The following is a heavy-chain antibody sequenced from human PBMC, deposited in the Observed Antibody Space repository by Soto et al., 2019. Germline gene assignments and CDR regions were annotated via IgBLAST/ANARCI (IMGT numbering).Heavy chain of an antibody. J-gene: IGHJ4*02. D-gene: IGHD5-18*01. CDR3: AKDRGVDTATIGVFDY. Sequence: GSLRLSCAAPGFTFSTYAMSWVRQAPGKGLEWVSAISGRGGTTYYTDSVKGRFTISRDNSKNTLYLQMNSLRAEDTAVYYCAKDRGVDTATIGVFDYWGQGTLVTVSS. CDR2: ISGRGGTT. CDR1: GFTFSTYA. V-gene: IGHV3-23*01.